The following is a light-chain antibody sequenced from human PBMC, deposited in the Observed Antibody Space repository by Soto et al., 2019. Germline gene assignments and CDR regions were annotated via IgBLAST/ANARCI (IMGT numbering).Light chain of an antibody. CDR3: QQYGSSPNT. V-gene: IGKV3-20*01. J-gene: IGKJ2*01. CDR1: QSVSSSY. Sequence: EIVLTQSPGTLSLSPGERATLSCRASQSVSSSYLAWYQQKLGQAPRLLIYGASSRATGIPDRFSGSGSGTDFTLTISRLEPEDVAVYYCQQYGSSPNTFGQGTKLEIK. CDR2: GAS.